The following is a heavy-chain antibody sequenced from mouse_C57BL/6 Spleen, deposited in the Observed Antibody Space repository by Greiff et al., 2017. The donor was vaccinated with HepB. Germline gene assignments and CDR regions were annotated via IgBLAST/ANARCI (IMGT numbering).Heavy chain of an antibody. D-gene: IGHD1-1*01. J-gene: IGHJ1*03. V-gene: IGHV5-12*01. CDR1: GFTFSDYY. CDR2: ISNGGGST. Sequence: EVKLMESGGGLVQPGGSLKLSCAASGFTFSDYYMYWVRQTPEKRLEWVAYISNGGGSTYYPDTVQGRFTISRDNAKNTLYLQMSRLKSEDTAMYYCARHDYYGSSDGYCDVWGTGTTVTVSS. CDR3: ARHDYYGSSDGYCDV.